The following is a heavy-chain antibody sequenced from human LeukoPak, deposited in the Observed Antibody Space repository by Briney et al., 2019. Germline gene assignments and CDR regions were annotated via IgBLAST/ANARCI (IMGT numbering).Heavy chain of an antibody. CDR3: AKARTPLCGGDCYLDY. V-gene: IGHV3-23*01. CDR1: GFTFSSYA. Sequence: GGSLRLSCAASGFTFSSYAMNWVRQAPGKGLEWVSAISGSGGSTYYADSVKGRFTISRDSSKNTLYLQMNSLRAEDTAVYYCAKARTPLCGGDCYLDYWGRGTLVTVSS. CDR2: ISGSGGST. J-gene: IGHJ4*02. D-gene: IGHD2-21*02.